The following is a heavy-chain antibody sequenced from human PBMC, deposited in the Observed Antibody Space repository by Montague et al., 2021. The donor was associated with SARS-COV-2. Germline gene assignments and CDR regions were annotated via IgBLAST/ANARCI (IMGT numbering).Heavy chain of an antibody. D-gene: IGHD3-16*02. CDR2: ISTSAYTT. CDR3: TRDYRSIVGDGLDI. Sequence: SLRLSCAASGFTFSNYDMNWVRQAPGKGPEWLSCISTSAYTTSYAGSVKGRFTISRDNGKNSLYLQMNSLRVEDTAVYYCTRDYRSIVGDGLDIWGQGTKVTVSS. CDR1: GFTFSNYD. V-gene: IGHV3-48*03. J-gene: IGHJ3*02.